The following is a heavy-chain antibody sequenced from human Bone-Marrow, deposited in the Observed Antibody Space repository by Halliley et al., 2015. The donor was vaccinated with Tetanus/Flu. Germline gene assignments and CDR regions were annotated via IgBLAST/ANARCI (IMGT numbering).Heavy chain of an antibody. CDR3: ARDTVVPAF. D-gene: IGHD2-15*01. J-gene: IGHJ4*02. V-gene: IGHV3-74*01. CDR1: GFTFGNYW. CDR2: ISPDGTIT. Sequence: SLRLSCVASGFTFGNYWLHWVRQAPGKGLAWVSRISPDGTITNYEDTVKGRFTISRDNGKNIVYLQMNRLRPEDTAVYYCARDTVVPAFWGQGSLVTVST.